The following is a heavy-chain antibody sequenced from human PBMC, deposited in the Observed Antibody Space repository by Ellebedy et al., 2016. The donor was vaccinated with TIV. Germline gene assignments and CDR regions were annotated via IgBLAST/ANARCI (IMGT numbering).Heavy chain of an antibody. D-gene: IGHD5-18*01. CDR3: ARDIYTALSP. Sequence: GESLKISCVGSGFTFGDHYMDWVRQAPGKGLKWVGFIRSKAFGGTTIYAASVKGRFSISRDDSKNSLYLEMNNLKTEDTAVYYCARDIYTALSPWGQGTLVTVSS. J-gene: IGHJ5*02. CDR1: GFTFGDHY. V-gene: IGHV3-72*01. CDR2: IRSKAFGGTT.